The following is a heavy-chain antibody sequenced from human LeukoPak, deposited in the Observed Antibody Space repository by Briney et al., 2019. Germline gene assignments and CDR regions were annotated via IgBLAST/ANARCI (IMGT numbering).Heavy chain of an antibody. CDR2: IYYSGST. CDR3: ARDRVVRGASAFDI. V-gene: IGHV4-59*01. Sequence: PSETLSLTCTVSGGSISSYYWSWIRQPPGEGLEWIGYIYYSGSTNYNPSLKSRVTISVDTSKNQFSLKLSSVTAADTAVYYCARDRVVRGASAFDIWGQGTMVTVSS. J-gene: IGHJ3*02. D-gene: IGHD3-10*01. CDR1: GGSISSYY.